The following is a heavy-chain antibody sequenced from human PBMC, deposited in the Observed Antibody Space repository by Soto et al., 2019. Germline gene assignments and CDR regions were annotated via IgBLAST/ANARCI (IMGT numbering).Heavy chain of an antibody. J-gene: IGHJ3*02. V-gene: IGHV3-7*03. D-gene: IGHD2-15*01. CDR1: GFTFSSYW. CDR2: IKQDGSEK. Sequence: GGSLRLSCAASGFTFSSYWMSWVRQAPGKGLEWVANIKQDGSEKYYVDSVKGRFTISRDNAKNSLYLQMNSLRAEDTAVYYCASKLGYCSGGSCPQSNDAFDIWGQGTMVTVSS. CDR3: ASKLGYCSGGSCPQSNDAFDI.